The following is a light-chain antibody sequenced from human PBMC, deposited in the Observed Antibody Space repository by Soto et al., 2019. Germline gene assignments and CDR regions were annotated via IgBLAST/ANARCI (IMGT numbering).Light chain of an antibody. CDR3: QQRSNWLRET. CDR2: DAS. CDR1: QSVSSY. V-gene: IGKV3-11*01. J-gene: IGKJ1*01. Sequence: EIVLTQSPATLSLSPGEIATLSCRASQSVSSYLAWYQQKPGQAPRLLIYDASNRATGIPARFSGSGSGTDFTLTISSLEPEDFAVYYWQQRSNWLRETFGQVTKVEIK.